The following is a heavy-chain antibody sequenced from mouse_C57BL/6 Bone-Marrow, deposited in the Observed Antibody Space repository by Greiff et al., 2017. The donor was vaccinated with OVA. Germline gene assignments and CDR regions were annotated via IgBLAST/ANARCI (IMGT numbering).Heavy chain of an antibody. Sequence: EVKVVESGGGLVQPKGSLKLSCAASGFSFNTYAMNWVRQAPGKGLEWVARIRSKSNNYATYYADSVKDRFTISRDDSESMLYLQMNNLKTEDTAMYYCVRHHGSTWFAYWGQGTLVTVSA. CDR1: GFSFNTYA. V-gene: IGHV10-1*01. CDR2: IRSKSNNYAT. J-gene: IGHJ3*01. D-gene: IGHD1-1*01. CDR3: VRHHGSTWFAY.